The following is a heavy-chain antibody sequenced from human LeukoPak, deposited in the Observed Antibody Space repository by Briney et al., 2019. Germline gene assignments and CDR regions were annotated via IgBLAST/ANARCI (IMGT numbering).Heavy chain of an antibody. CDR1: GFTFSSYA. D-gene: IGHD3-22*01. V-gene: IGHV3-23*01. CDR3: AKAGDGSYYDSRGYYFDF. CDR2: VSSSGDTT. J-gene: IGHJ4*02. Sequence: PGGSLRLSWAASGFTFSSYAMSCVRQAPGKGLEWVSAVSSSGDTTFYADSVKARFTISRENSKNTMFLQMNSLRAVDTAVYFCAKAGDGSYYDSRGYYFDFWGQGTLVTVSS.